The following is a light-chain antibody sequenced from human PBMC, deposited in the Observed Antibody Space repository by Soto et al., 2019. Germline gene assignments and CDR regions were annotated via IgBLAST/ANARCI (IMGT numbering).Light chain of an antibody. J-gene: IGKJ4*01. CDR1: QSINSY. V-gene: IGKV1-39*01. CDR3: QQSHTAPL. Sequence: DIQMTQSPSSLSASVGERLTITCRASQSINSYLNWYQQKPGKAPKLLIYGASTLQGGVPSRFSGSGSGTDCTLTISSLQPEDIATYYCQQSHTAPLFGGGTKVAIK. CDR2: GAS.